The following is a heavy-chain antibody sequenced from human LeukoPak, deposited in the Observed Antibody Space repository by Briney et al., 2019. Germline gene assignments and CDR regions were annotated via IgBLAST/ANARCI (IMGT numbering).Heavy chain of an antibody. CDR3: ARSLEWELLGDAFDI. CDR1: GYTFTGYY. D-gene: IGHD1-26*01. CDR2: INPNSGGT. V-gene: IGHV1-2*02. J-gene: IGHJ3*02. Sequence: GASVKVSCKASGYTFTGYYMHWVRQAPGQGLEWMGWINPNSGGTNYAQKFQGRVTMTRDTSISTAYMELSRLRSDDTAVYYCARSLEWELLGDAFDIWGQGTMVTVSS.